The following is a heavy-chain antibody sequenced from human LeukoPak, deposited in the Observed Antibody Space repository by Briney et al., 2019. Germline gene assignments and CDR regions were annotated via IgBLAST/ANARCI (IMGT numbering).Heavy chain of an antibody. CDR2: ISWNSGSI. V-gene: IGHV3-9*01. J-gene: IGHJ4*02. CDR3: AKDSHHYYDSSGPFDY. CDR1: GFTFDDYA. Sequence: LSGRSLRLPCAASGFTFDDYAMHWVRQAPEKGLEWVSGISWNSGSIGYADSVKGRFTISRDNAKNSLYLQMNSLRAEDTALYYCAKDSHHYYDSSGPFDYWGQGTLVTVSS. D-gene: IGHD3-22*01.